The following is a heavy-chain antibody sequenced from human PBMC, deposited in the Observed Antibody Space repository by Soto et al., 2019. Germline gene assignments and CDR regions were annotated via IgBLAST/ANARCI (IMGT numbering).Heavy chain of an antibody. Sequence: SVKVSCKASGGTFSSYAISWVRQAPGQGLEWMGGIIPIFGTANYAQKFQGRVTITADESTSTAYMELSSLRSEDTAVYYCARGGSIAVAPGYYFDYWGQGTLVTVYS. CDR2: IIPIFGTA. V-gene: IGHV1-69*13. CDR1: GGTFSSYA. D-gene: IGHD6-19*01. CDR3: ARGGSIAVAPGYYFDY. J-gene: IGHJ4*02.